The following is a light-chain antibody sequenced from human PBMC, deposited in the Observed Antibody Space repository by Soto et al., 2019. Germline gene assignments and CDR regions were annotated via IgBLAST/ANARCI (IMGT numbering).Light chain of an antibody. CDR2: DAS. CDR1: QSLRTNS. V-gene: IGKV3D-20*02. Sequence: EMVLTQSPGTLYLSLVERSILSLSASQSLRTNSLAWYQQRPGQAPRLLIYDASTRATGIPARFSGSGSGTDFTLTISSLESEDFAVYYCQQRSNRPQTFGQGTKVDIK. CDR3: QQRSNRPQT. J-gene: IGKJ1*01.